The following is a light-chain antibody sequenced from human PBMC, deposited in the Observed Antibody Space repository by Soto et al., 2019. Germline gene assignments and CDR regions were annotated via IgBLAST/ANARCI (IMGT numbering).Light chain of an antibody. CDR1: SSDVGSYDY. CDR2: NVN. V-gene: IGLV2-11*01. CDR3: CSYTSSATQGV. Sequence: QSALIQPPSVSGSPGQSVTISCTGTSSDVGSYDYVSWYQQHPGTVPKPMIYNVNTQPSGVPDRFSGSKPGDAASMTISGLQAEDEADHYCCSYTSSATQGVFGGGTKVTVL. J-gene: IGLJ2*01.